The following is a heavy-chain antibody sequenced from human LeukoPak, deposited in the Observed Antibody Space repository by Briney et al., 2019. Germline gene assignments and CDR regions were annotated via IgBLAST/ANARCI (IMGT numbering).Heavy chain of an antibody. Sequence: GASVKVSCKVSGCTLTELSMHWVRQAPGKGLEWMGGFDPEDGETIYAQKFQGRVTMTEDTSTDTAYMELSSLRSEDTAVYYCATPSGFWSGYSHFDYWGQGTLVTVSS. J-gene: IGHJ4*02. CDR1: GCTLTELS. V-gene: IGHV1-24*01. CDR2: FDPEDGET. D-gene: IGHD3-3*01. CDR3: ATPSGFWSGYSHFDY.